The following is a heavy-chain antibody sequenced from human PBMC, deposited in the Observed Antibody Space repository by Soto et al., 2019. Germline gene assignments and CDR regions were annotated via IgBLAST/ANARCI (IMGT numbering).Heavy chain of an antibody. CDR2: INAGNGNT. CDR1: GYTFTTYA. CDR3: ARSIVVVTALDY. V-gene: IGHV1-3*01. Sequence: ASVKVSCKASGYTFTTYAIHWVRQAPGQRLEWMGWINAGNGNTKYSQKFQGRVTITRDTSASTAYMELSSLRSEDTAVYYCARSIVVVTALDYWGQGTLVTVSS. D-gene: IGHD2-21*02. J-gene: IGHJ4*02.